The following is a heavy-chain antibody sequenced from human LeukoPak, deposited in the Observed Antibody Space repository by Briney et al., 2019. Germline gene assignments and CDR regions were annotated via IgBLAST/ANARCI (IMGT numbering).Heavy chain of an antibody. J-gene: IGHJ4*02. CDR2: IRSKAYGGTT. CDR3: TTERYYDFWSGYFHYTDY. Sequence: GGSLRLSCTASGFTFGDYAISWVRQAPGKGLEWVGFIRSKAYGGTTEYAASVKGRFTISRDDSKSIAYLQMNSLKTEDTAVYYCTTERYYDFWSGYFHYTDYWGQGTLVTVSS. D-gene: IGHD3-3*01. V-gene: IGHV3-49*04. CDR1: GFTFGDYA.